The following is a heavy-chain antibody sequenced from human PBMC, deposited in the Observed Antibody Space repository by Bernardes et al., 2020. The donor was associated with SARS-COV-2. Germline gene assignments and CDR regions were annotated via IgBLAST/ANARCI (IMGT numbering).Heavy chain of an antibody. CDR2: VSWDGSTT. D-gene: IGHD3-3*01. CDR3: ATERQSLTIFGVGHDAFDF. CDR1: GFTFEDYT. V-gene: IGHV3-43*01. Sequence: GSLRLAFAASGFTFEDYTMHWVRQVPGKGLEWVSLVSWDGSTTNYADSVKGRFIISRDSSRNTLHLQMNSLRKEDTALYYCATERQSLTIFGVGHDAFDFWGQGTMVTVSS. J-gene: IGHJ3*01.